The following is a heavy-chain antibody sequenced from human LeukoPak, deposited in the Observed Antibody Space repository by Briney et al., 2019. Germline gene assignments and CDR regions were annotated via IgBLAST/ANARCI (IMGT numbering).Heavy chain of an antibody. CDR1: GGSISNTNYY. D-gene: IGHD6-13*01. Sequence: SETLSLTCTVSGGSISNTNYYWAWICQPPGSGLEWIGSIYYTGTTFDNPSLKSRVTLSVDTSKNQFSLRLTSVTAADTAFYYCAREEYSSDWYGHDSWGQGTLVTVSS. CDR2: IYYTGTT. J-gene: IGHJ4*02. V-gene: IGHV4-39*07. CDR3: AREEYSSDWYGHDS.